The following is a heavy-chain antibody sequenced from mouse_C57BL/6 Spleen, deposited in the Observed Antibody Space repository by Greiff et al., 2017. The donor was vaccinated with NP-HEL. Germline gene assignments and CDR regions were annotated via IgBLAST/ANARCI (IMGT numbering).Heavy chain of an antibody. CDR2: IWWDDDK. V-gene: IGHV8-8*01. CDR1: GFSLSTFGMG. CDR3: ARMDYYGSSYGGAMDY. D-gene: IGHD1-1*01. Sequence: QVTLKECGPGILQPSQTLSLTCSFSGFSLSTFGMGVGWIRQPSGKGLEWLAHIWWDDDKYYNPALKSRLTISKDTSKNQVFLKIANVDTADTATYYCARMDYYGSSYGGAMDYWGQGTSVTVSS. J-gene: IGHJ4*01.